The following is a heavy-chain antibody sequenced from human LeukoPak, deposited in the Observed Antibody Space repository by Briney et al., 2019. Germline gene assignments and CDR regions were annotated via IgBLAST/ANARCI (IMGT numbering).Heavy chain of an antibody. CDR1: GFTFSNYA. D-gene: IGHD6-6*01. J-gene: IGHJ4*02. CDR3: AKDLSSSSSGKFVS. V-gene: IGHV3-23*01. Sequence: PGGSLRLSCAASGFTFSNYAMSWVRQAPGKGLEWVSAIRDSGGSTDYTVSVKGRFTISRDNSKNTLYLQMNSLRAEDTAVYYCAKDLSSSSSGKFVSWGQGTLVTVSS. CDR2: IRDSGGST.